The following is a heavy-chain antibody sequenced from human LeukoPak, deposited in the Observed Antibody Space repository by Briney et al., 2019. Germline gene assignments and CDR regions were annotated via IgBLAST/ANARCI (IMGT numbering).Heavy chain of an antibody. V-gene: IGHV4-30-4*08. CDR1: GGSISSGDYY. J-gene: IGHJ4*02. CDR3: ARVDITTLEVDY. CDR2: IYYSGST. Sequence: SETLSLTCTVSGGSISSGDYYWSWICQPPGKGLEWIGYIYYSGSTYYNPSLKSRVTISVDTSKNQFSLKLSSVTAADTAVYYCARVDITTLEVDYWGQGTLVTVSS. D-gene: IGHD3-22*01.